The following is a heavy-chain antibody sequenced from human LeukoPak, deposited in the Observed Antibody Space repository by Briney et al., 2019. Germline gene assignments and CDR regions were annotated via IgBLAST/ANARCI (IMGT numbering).Heavy chain of an antibody. CDR1: GFTFSGHW. CDR3: TRDRSRAEDD. V-gene: IGHV3-7*01. Sequence: PGGSLRLSCAASGFTFSGHWMSWVRQAPGKGLEWVANINQGGSDKYYVDSVKGRFTISRDNANNLLYLQMNRLRGEATAVYYCTRDRSRAEDDWGQGTLVTVSS. J-gene: IGHJ4*02. CDR2: INQGGSDK. D-gene: IGHD1-14*01.